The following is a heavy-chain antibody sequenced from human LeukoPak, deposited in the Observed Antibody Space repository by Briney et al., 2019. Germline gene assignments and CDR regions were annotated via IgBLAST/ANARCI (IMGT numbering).Heavy chain of an antibody. V-gene: IGHV3-53*01. D-gene: IGHD2-8*02. J-gene: IGHJ4*02. CDR3: ARDTGSMAARFFDY. CDR1: GFTVSTNY. Sequence: GGSLRLSRVASGFTVSTNYMSWVRQAPGKGLEWVSVIYSGGSTYYADSVKGRFTISRDKSKNTLYLQMNSLRAEDTAVYYCARDTGSMAARFFDYWGQGTLVTVSS. CDR2: IYSGGST.